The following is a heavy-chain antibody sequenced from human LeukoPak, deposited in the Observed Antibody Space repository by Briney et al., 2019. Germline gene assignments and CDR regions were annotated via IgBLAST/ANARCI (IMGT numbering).Heavy chain of an antibody. J-gene: IGHJ3*02. CDR1: GFSLSTSGVG. V-gene: IGHV2-5*01. D-gene: IGHD3-16*02. CDR2: IYWNDDK. Sequence: SGPTLVNPTQTLTLTCTFSGFSLSTSGVGVGWIRQPPGKALEWLALIYWNDDKRYSPSLKSRLTITKDTSKNQVVLTMTNMDPVDTATYYCAHRFYDYVWGSYRLEYDAFDIWGQGTMVTVSS. CDR3: AHRFYDYVWGSYRLEYDAFDI.